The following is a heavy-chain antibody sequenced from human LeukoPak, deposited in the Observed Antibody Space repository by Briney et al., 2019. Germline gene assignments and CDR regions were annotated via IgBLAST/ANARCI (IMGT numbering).Heavy chain of an antibody. D-gene: IGHD3-16*01. Sequence: GGSLRLSCVASGFTFSSYWMHWVRQAPGKGLVWVSRINNDGSGTSYADSVKGRFTISRDNAKNTLYLQMNSLRVEDTAVYYCARQIRTTFNNWFDPWGQGTLVTVSS. CDR3: ARQIRTTFNNWFDP. J-gene: IGHJ5*02. CDR1: GFTFSSYW. V-gene: IGHV3-74*01. CDR2: INNDGSGT.